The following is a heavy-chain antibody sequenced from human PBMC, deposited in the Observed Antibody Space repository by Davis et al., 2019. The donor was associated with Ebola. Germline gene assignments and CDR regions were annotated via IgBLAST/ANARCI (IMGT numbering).Heavy chain of an antibody. CDR3: ASSGYSSSWYGYYYYYMDV. CDR1: GFTFSSYS. D-gene: IGHD6-13*01. Sequence: GESLKISCAASGFTFSSYSMNWVRQAPGKGLEWVSSISSSSSYIYYADSVKGRFTISRDNAKNSLYLQMNSLRAEDTAVYYCASSGYSSSWYGYYYYYMDVWGKGTTVTVSS. V-gene: IGHV3-21*01. CDR2: ISSSSSYI. J-gene: IGHJ6*03.